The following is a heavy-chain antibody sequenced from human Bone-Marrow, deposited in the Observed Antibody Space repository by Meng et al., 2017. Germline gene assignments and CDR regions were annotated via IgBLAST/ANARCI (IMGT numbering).Heavy chain of an antibody. CDR2: ISYDGSNK. J-gene: IGHJ4*02. CDR3: ARAVAGMWGFDY. Sequence: GGPLRLSCAASGFTFSSYAMHWVRQAPGKGLEGVAVISYDGSNKYYADSVKGRFTISRDNSKNTLYLQMNSLRAEDTAVYYCARAVAGMWGFDYWGQGTLVTVSS. CDR1: GFTFSSYA. V-gene: IGHV3-30*01. D-gene: IGHD6-19*01.